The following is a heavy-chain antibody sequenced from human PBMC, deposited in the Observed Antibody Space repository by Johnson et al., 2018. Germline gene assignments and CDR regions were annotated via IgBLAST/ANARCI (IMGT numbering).Heavy chain of an antibody. Sequence: VQLVQSGGGLVQPGGSLRLSCAASGFTFSSYAMSWVRQAPGKGLEWVSAISGSGGSTYYADSVKGRFTISRDNSKNTLYRQMNSLRAEDTAVYYCAKCAAADYYYYYYKDVWGKGTTVTVSS. CDR1: GFTFSSYA. CDR2: ISGSGGST. V-gene: IGHV3-23*04. J-gene: IGHJ6*03. CDR3: AKCAAADYYYYYYKDV. D-gene: IGHD6-13*01.